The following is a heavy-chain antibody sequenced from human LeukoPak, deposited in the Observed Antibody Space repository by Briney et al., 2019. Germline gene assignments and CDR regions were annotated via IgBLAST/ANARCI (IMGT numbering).Heavy chain of an antibody. Sequence: SETLSLTCTVSGGSISSYYWSWLRQPPGKGLEWIGYIYYSGSTNYNPSLKSRVTISVDTSKNQFSLKLSSVTAADTAVYYCAKGAAAGHFDYWGQGTLVTVSS. CDR3: AKGAAAGHFDY. V-gene: IGHV4-59*01. J-gene: IGHJ4*02. D-gene: IGHD6-13*01. CDR2: IYYSGST. CDR1: GGSISSYY.